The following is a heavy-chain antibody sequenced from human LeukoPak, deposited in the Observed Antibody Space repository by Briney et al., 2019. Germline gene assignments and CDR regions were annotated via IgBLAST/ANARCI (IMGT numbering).Heavy chain of an antibody. V-gene: IGHV3-30*04. D-gene: IGHD3-3*01. Sequence: GGSLRLSCAASGFTFSSYAMHWVRQAPGKGLEWVAAISYDGSNKYYADSVKGRFTISRDNSKNTLYLQMNSLRAEDTAVYYCARDQLRFLEWSWDYWGQGTLVTVSS. CDR3: ARDQLRFLEWSWDY. CDR1: GFTFSSYA. CDR2: ISYDGSNK. J-gene: IGHJ4*02.